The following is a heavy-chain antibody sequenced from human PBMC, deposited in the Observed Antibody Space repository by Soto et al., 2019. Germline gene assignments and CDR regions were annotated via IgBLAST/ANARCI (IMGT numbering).Heavy chain of an antibody. CDR3: ARGEYCSSTSCYAGDGWFDP. V-gene: IGHV1-8*01. CDR1: GYTFTSYD. Sequence: QVQLVQSGAEVKKPGASVKVSCKASGYTFTSYDINWVRQATGQGLEWMGWMNPNSGNTGYAQKFQGRVTMTRNTSISTAYMELSSLRSEDTAVYYCARGEYCSSTSCYAGDGWFDPWGQGTLVTVSS. J-gene: IGHJ5*02. CDR2: MNPNSGNT. D-gene: IGHD2-2*01.